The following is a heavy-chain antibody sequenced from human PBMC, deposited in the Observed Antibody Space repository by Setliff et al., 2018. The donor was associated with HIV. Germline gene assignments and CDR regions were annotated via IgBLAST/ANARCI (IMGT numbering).Heavy chain of an antibody. CDR1: GYTFTNYD. Sequence: GASVKVSCKASGYTFTNYDINWVRQVTGQGLEWMGWMNPNSGNTGYGQKFQGRVTMTRDTSISTAYMELSNLGSEDTALYYCARGAHLWSTSSGIYYYYMDVWGKGTTVTVSS. V-gene: IGHV1-8*01. CDR2: MNPNSGNT. CDR3: ARGAHLWSTSSGIYYYYMDV. J-gene: IGHJ6*03. D-gene: IGHD3-3*02.